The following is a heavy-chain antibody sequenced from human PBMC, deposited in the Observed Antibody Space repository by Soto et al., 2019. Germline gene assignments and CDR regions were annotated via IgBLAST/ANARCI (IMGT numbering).Heavy chain of an antibody. CDR1: GDSISAYY. Sequence: SETLSLSCTVSGDSISAYYWSWIRQPPGKGPEWVGYIYYSGTTTYNPSLKSRVTISVDTSKNQFSLRLNSVTAADTAVYYCASTLASGSFYYGLDVWGQGTTVTVSS. D-gene: IGHD2-15*01. V-gene: IGHV4-59*08. CDR2: IYYSGTT. CDR3: ASTLASGSFYYGLDV. J-gene: IGHJ6*02.